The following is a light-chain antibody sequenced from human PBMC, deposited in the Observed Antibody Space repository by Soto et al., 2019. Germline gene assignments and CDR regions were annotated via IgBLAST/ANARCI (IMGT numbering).Light chain of an antibody. CDR3: NSFTTTNTYV. CDR2: DVS. Sequence: QSVLTQPASVSGSPGQSITISCIGASSDVGGFDHVSWYQQHPGKVPRLLIYDVSSRPSGVSDRFSGSKSGNTASLTISGLQAEDKADYYCNSFTTTNTYVFGTGTKVTVL. CDR1: SSDVGGFDH. V-gene: IGLV2-14*03. J-gene: IGLJ1*01.